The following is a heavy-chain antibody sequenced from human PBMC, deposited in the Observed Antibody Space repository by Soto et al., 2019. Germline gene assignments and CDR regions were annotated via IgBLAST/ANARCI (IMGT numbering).Heavy chain of an antibody. D-gene: IGHD3-10*01. V-gene: IGHV1-8*01. J-gene: IGHJ5*02. CDR2: MNPNSGNT. CDR3: ARERGSGSYYTPWFDP. Sequence: QVQLVQSGAEVKKPGASVKVSCKASGYTFTSYDINWVRQATEQGLEWMRWMNPNSGNTDYAQKFQGRVTMTRNTSISTAYMELSSLRSEDTAVYYCARERGSGSYYTPWFDPWGQGTLVTVSS. CDR1: GYTFTSYD.